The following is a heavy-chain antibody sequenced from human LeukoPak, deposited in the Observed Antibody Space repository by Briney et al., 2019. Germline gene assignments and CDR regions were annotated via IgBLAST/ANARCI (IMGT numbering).Heavy chain of an antibody. CDR1: GDSISSGHY. V-gene: IGHV4-38-2*02. CDR3: ARGTDYYDSSGWLDP. D-gene: IGHD3-22*01. Sequence: PSETLSLTCTISGDSISSGHYWGWIRQPPGRGLEWIGSIHHSGSTWYNPSLKSRVTISLDTSQTQISLRVTSVTAADTAVYYCARGTDYYDSSGWLDPWGQGTLVTVSS. CDR2: IHHSGST. J-gene: IGHJ5*02.